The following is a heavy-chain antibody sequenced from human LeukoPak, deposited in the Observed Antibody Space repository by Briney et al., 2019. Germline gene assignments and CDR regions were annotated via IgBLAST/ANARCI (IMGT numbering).Heavy chain of an antibody. CDR1: GGSFSGYY. Sequence: TSETLSLTCAVYGGSFSGYYWSWIRQPPGKGLEWIGEINHSGSTNYNPSLKSRVTISVDTSKNQFSLKLSSVTAADTAVYYCARGLGHIVVVTAIPRSYYFDYWGQGTLVTVSS. CDR3: ARGLGHIVVVTAIPRSYYFDY. V-gene: IGHV4-34*01. CDR2: INHSGST. J-gene: IGHJ4*02. D-gene: IGHD2-21*02.